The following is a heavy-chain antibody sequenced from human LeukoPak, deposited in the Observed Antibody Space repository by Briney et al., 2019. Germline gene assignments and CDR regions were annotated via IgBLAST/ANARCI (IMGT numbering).Heavy chain of an antibody. CDR3: ARAWAAAGDFDY. CDR1: GGSFSGYY. D-gene: IGHD6-13*01. CDR2: INHSGST. J-gene: IGHJ4*02. V-gene: IGHV4-34*01. Sequence: SETLSLTCAVYGGSFSGYYWSLIRQPPGKGLEWIGEINHSGSTNYNPSLKSRVTISVDTSKNQFSLKLSSVTAADTAVCYCARAWAAAGDFDYWGQGTLVTVSS.